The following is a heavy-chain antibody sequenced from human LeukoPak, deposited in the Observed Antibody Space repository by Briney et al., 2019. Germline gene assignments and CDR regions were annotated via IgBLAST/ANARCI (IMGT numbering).Heavy chain of an antibody. D-gene: IGHD3-9*01. CDR3: AKSTLDVALTGYHYYFDY. J-gene: IGHJ4*02. V-gene: IGHV3-9*01. Sequence: GRSLRLSCAASGFTFDDYAMHWVRQAPGKGLEWVSGISWNSGSIGYADSVKGRSTISRDNAKNSLYLQMNSLRAEDTALYYCAKSTLDVALTGYHYYFDYWGQGTLVTVSS. CDR2: ISWNSGSI. CDR1: GFTFDDYA.